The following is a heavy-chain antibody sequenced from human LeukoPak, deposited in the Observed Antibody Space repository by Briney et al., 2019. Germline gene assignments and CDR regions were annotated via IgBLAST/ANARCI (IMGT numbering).Heavy chain of an antibody. CDR1: GGSISSGDYY. D-gene: IGHD6-13*01. Sequence: SSQTLSLTCTVSGGSISSGDYYWSWIRQPPGKGLEWIGYIYYSGSTYYNPFLKSRVTISIDTSKNQFSLKLSSVTAADTAVYYCARDGRLWQQPFDYWGQGTLVTVSS. V-gene: IGHV4-30-4*08. CDR2: IYYSGST. J-gene: IGHJ4*02. CDR3: ARDGRLWQQPFDY.